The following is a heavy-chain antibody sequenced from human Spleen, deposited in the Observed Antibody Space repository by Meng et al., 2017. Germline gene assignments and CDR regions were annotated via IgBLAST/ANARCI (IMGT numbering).Heavy chain of an antibody. CDR1: GGSISGYY. J-gene: IGHJ4*02. D-gene: IGHD5/OR15-5a*01. V-gene: IGHV4-4*08. CDR2: ITTSGNI. CDR3: ARGVYGAYFDH. Sequence: SETLSLTCSVSGGSISGYYWSWVRQPPGNRLEWMSYITTSGNIEYNPSLQSRVTISLDTSKHQISLKLRSVTAADTAVYFCARGVYGAYFDHWGQGTLVTVSS.